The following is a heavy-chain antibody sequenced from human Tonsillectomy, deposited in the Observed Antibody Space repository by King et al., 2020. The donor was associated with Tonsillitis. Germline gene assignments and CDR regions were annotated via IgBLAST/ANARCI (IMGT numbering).Heavy chain of an antibody. J-gene: IGHJ4*02. D-gene: IGHD3-3*01. V-gene: IGHV3-33*08. CDR1: GFTFSSYG. Sequence: VQLVESGGGVVQPGRALRLSCAASGFTFSSYGMHWVRPAPGKGLEWVAVIWYDGSNKYYADSVKGRFTISRDNSKNTLYLQMNSLRAEDTAVYYCARDSSYYDFWSGYYRQTRPDYWGQGTLVTVSS. CDR3: ARDSSYYDFWSGYYRQTRPDY. CDR2: IWYDGSNK.